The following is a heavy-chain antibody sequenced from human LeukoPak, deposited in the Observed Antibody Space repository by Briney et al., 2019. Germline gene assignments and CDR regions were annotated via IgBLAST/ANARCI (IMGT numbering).Heavy chain of an antibody. V-gene: IGHV3-48*04. D-gene: IGHD3-10*01. J-gene: IGHJ3*02. CDR2: ISSSSTTI. CDR3: AKDSPIMVRGPRPGDAFDI. Sequence: GGSLRLSCAASGFTFSSYSMNWVRQAPGKGLEWVSYISSSSTTIYYADSVKGRFTISRDNAKNSLYLQMNSLRAEDTALYYCAKDSPIMVRGPRPGDAFDIWGQGTMVTVSS. CDR1: GFTFSSYS.